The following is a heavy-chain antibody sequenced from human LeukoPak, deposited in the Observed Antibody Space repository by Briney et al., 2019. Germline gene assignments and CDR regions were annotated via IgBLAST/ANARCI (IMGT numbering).Heavy chain of an antibody. V-gene: IGHV1-69*04. D-gene: IGHD5-18*01. CDR3: AVDSPMDTRTAFDI. CDR1: GGTFSSYA. J-gene: IGHJ3*02. CDR2: IIPILGIA. Sequence: SVKVSCKASGGTFSSYAISWVRQAPGQGLEWMGRIIPILGIANYAQKFQGRVTITADKSTSTAYMELSSLRSEDTAVYYCAVDSPMDTRTAFDIWGQGTMVTVS.